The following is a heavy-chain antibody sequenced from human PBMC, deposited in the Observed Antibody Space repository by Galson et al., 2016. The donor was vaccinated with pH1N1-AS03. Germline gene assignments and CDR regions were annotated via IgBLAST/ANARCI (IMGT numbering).Heavy chain of an antibody. Sequence: QSRAEVKKPGEFLKISCKGSGYSFTTYWVGWVRQMRGRGLEWMGIIYPGDSDTRYSPSFEGQVTISAAKSTSTAYLKWSTLKASDTAIYYCARLANGGYCTSGRCPQQTGMEVWGQGTKVTVSS. D-gene: IGHD2-15*01. V-gene: IGHV5-51*01. CDR2: IYPGDSDT. CDR1: GYSFTTYW. CDR3: ARLANGGYCTSGRCPQQTGMEV. J-gene: IGHJ6*02.